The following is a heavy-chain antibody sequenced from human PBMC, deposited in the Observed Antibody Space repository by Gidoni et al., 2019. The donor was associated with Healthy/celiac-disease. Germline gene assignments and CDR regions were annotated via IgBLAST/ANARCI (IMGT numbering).Heavy chain of an antibody. V-gene: IGHV3-23*01. D-gene: IGHD6-19*01. CDR1: GFTFRSYA. CDR2: ISGSGGST. Sequence: EVQLLESGGGLVQPGGSLSISWDAYGFTFRSYAMSWVRQAPGTGLEWVSAISGSGGSTYYADSVKGRFTISRDNSKNTLYLQMNSLRAEDTAVYYCAKEAAVAGVLANYGMDVWGQGTTVTVSS. J-gene: IGHJ6*02. CDR3: AKEAAVAGVLANYGMDV.